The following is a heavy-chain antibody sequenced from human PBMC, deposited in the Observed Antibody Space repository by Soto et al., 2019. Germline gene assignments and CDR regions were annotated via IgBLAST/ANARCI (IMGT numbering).Heavy chain of an antibody. V-gene: IGHV3-30*18. Sequence: QVQLVESGGGVVQPGRSLRLSCAASGFTFSSYGMHWVRQAPGKGLEWVAVISYDGSNKYYADSVKGRFTISRDNSKNTLYLQMNSLRAEDTAVYYCAKDDIVLMVYPGYYGMDVWGQGTTVTVSS. CDR1: GFTFSSYG. CDR2: ISYDGSNK. CDR3: AKDDIVLMVYPGYYGMDV. D-gene: IGHD2-8*01. J-gene: IGHJ6*02.